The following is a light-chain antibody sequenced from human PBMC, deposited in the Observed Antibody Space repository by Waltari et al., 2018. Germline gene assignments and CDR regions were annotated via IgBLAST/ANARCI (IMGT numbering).Light chain of an antibody. J-gene: IGLJ2*01. CDR2: RNT. CDR3: QSADDSGDHVL. V-gene: IGLV3-25*03. CDR1: ELADKY. Sequence: SPGLTQPPSVSVSPGQTTIIPRSGDELADKYIYWFQQKSDQAPVVVIRRNTGRPSGIPERFAASDSGTTGTLVISGVQAEDEAEYYCQSADDSGDHVLFGGGTKLTVL.